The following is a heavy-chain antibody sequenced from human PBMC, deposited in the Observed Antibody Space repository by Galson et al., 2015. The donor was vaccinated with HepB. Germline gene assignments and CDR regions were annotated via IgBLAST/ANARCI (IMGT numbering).Heavy chain of an antibody. CDR2: ISSSGSTI. D-gene: IGHD2-2*01. V-gene: IGHV3-11*01. CDR1: GFTFSDYY. CDR3: ARWTFNVVVPAAAFDI. Sequence: SLRLSCAASGFTFSDYYMSWIRQAPGKGLEWVSYISSSGSTIYYADSVKGRFTISRDNAKNSLYLQMNSLRAEDTAVYYCARWTFNVVVPAAAFDIWGQGTMVTVSS. J-gene: IGHJ3*02.